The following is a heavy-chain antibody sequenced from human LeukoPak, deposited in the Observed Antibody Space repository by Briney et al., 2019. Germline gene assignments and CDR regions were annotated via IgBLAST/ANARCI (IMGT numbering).Heavy chain of an antibody. J-gene: IGHJ4*02. CDR2: INHSGST. CDR3: ARLQLWYYSGFDY. D-gene: IGHD5-18*01. V-gene: IGHV4-34*01. CDR1: GGSISTYY. Sequence: SETLSLTCTLSGGSISTYYWSWIRQPPGKGLEWIGEINHSGSTNYNPSLKSRVTISVDTSKNQFSLKLSSVTAADTAVYYCARLQLWYYSGFDYWGQGTLVTVSS.